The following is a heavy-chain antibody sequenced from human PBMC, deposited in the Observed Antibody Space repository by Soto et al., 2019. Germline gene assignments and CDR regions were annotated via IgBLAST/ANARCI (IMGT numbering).Heavy chain of an antibody. CDR2: ISAYNGGA. Sequence: QVQLVQSGAEVKKPGASVKVSCKASGFTFTTYGISWVRQAPGQGLEWMGWISAYNGGANYAQKLQGRVTMTTDTSPSTAYMEMRGLRSAATAVYSCARVLSYYAIIGYYSGPGGMAVWGQGTTVTVSS. J-gene: IGHJ6*02. D-gene: IGHD3-22*01. V-gene: IGHV1-18*01. CDR1: GFTFTTYG. CDR3: ARVLSYYAIIGYYSGPGGMAV.